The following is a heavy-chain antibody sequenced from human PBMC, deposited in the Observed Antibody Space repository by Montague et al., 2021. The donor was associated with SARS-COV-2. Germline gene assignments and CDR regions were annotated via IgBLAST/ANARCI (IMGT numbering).Heavy chain of an antibody. CDR1: GGSLSGYD. Sequence: SETLSLTCAVYGGSLSGYDWSWIRQPPGKGLEWIGEINHSGSTKXNPSLKSRVSISVDTSKNQFSLKLNSVTAADTAVYYCARGQVDITMIVVVLTSAAHYFDYWGQGTLVTVSP. D-gene: IGHD3-22*01. J-gene: IGHJ4*02. CDR2: INHSGST. V-gene: IGHV4-34*01. CDR3: ARGQVDITMIVVVLTSAAHYFDY.